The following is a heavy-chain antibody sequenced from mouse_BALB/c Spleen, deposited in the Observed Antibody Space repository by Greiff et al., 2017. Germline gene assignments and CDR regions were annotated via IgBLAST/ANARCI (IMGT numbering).Heavy chain of an antibody. CDR2: IWGDGST. V-gene: IGHV2-6-7*01. J-gene: IGHJ3*01. D-gene: IGHD2-14*01. CDR3: GRAYYRYALAY. Sequence: QVQLKESGPGLVAPSQSLSITCTVSGFSLTGYGVNWVRQPPGKGLEWLGMIWGDGSTDYNSALKSRLSISKDNSKSQVFLKMNSLQTDDTARYYCGRAYYRYALAYWGQGTLVTVSA. CDR1: GFSLTGYG.